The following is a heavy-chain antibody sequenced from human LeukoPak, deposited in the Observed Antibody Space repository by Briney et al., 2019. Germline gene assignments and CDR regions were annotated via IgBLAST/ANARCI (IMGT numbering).Heavy chain of an antibody. V-gene: IGHV1-46*01. CDR3: ARVPTYNWFDP. Sequence: ASVKVSCKASGYTFTSYYIHWVRQAPGQGLEWMGIINPSSGSTSYAQKFQGRVTMTTDTSTNTAYMELRSLRSDDTAVYYCARVPTYNWFDPWGQGTLVTVSS. J-gene: IGHJ5*02. CDR2: INPSSGST. CDR1: GYTFTSYY.